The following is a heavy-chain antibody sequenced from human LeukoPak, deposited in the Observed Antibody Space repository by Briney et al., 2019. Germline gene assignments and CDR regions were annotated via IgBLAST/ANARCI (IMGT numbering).Heavy chain of an antibody. Sequence: QPGGSLRLSCAASGFTFSSYAMSWVRQAPGKGLEWVSAISGSGGSTYYADSVKGRFTISRDNSKNTLYLQMNSLRAEDTAVYYCAKDSAVPGIAVAGTHFDYWGQGTLVTVSS. CDR2: ISGSGGST. CDR3: AKDSAVPGIAVAGTHFDY. J-gene: IGHJ4*02. V-gene: IGHV3-23*01. D-gene: IGHD6-19*01. CDR1: GFTFSSYA.